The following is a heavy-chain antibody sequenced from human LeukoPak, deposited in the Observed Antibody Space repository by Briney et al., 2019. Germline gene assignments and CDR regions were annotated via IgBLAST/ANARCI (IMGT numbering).Heavy chain of an antibody. J-gene: IGHJ4*02. Sequence: GGSLRLSCAASGFTFDDYAMHWVRQAPGKGPEWVSGISWNSGSIGYADSVKGRFTISRDNAKNSLYLQMNSPRAEDTALYYCAKVYSSSWSSFDYWGQGTLVTVSS. CDR3: AKVYSSSWSSFDY. CDR2: ISWNSGSI. D-gene: IGHD6-13*01. CDR1: GFTFDDYA. V-gene: IGHV3-9*01.